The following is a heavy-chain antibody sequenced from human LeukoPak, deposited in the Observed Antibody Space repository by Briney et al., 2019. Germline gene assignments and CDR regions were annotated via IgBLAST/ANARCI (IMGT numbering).Heavy chain of an antibody. J-gene: IGHJ3*02. CDR3: ARARIAVAGDAFDI. CDR1: GGTFSSYA. CDR2: IIPILGIA. D-gene: IGHD6-19*01. V-gene: IGHV1-69*04. Sequence: SVKVSSKASGGTFSSYAISWVRQAPGQGLEWMGRIIPILGIANYAQKFQGRVTITADKSTSTAYMELSSLRSEDTAVYYCARARIAVAGDAFDIWGQGTMVTVSS.